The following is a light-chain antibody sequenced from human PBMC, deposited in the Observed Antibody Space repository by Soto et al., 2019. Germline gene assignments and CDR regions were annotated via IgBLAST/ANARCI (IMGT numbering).Light chain of an antibody. Sequence: DMQMTQSPASLSASIGEGVNIACRASQDIAVYLAWYQQKPGEAPKLLIYAASTLYGGVPSRFRGIGSGPEFTLTITSLQSEDFATYYCQLHNRCPQTFGQGTKVDIK. CDR2: AAS. J-gene: IGKJ1*01. V-gene: IGKV1-9*01. CDR3: QLHNRCPQT. CDR1: QDIAVY.